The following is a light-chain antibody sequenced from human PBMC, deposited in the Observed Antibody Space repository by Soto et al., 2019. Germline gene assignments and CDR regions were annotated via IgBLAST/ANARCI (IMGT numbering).Light chain of an antibody. V-gene: IGLV2-14*01. CDR3: SSYTSSSTLYV. CDR1: SSDVGGYNY. J-gene: IGLJ1*01. CDR2: DVS. Sequence: QSALTQPASVSGSPGQSITISCTGTSSDVGGYNYVSWYQQHPGKAPKLMIYDVSNRPSGVSNRFSGSKSGNTVSLTISGLQAEDGADYYCSSYTSSSTLYVFGTGTKLPVL.